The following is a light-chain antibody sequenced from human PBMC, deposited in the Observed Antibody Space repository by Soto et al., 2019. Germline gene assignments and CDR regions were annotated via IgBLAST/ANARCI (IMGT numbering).Light chain of an antibody. J-gene: IGKJ4*01. CDR3: QQYYNFPLT. Sequence: ALRMTQSPSSFSASTGDRVTITCRASQGISTYLAWYQQKPGKAPNLLIYAASTLQSGVPSRFSGSGSGTDFTLTISCLQSEDFATYYCQQYYNFPLTFGGGTKVEIK. CDR1: QGISTY. CDR2: AAS. V-gene: IGKV1-8*01.